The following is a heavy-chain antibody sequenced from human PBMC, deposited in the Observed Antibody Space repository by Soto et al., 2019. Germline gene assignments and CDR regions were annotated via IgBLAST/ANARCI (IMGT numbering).Heavy chain of an antibody. CDR1: GGTFSSYA. V-gene: IGHV1-69*01. CDR2: IIPIFGTA. J-gene: IGHJ5*02. Sequence: QVQLVQSGAEVKKPGSSVKVSCKASGGTFSSYAISWVRQAPGQGLEWMGGIIPIFGTANYAQKFQGRVTITADESTSTAYMELSGLRSEDTAVYYCASLVYCSGGSCRNWFDPWGQGTLVTVSS. D-gene: IGHD2-15*01. CDR3: ASLVYCSGGSCRNWFDP.